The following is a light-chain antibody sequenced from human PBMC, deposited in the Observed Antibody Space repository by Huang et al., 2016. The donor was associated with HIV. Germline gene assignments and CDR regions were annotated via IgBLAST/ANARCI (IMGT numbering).Light chain of an antibody. V-gene: IGKV3D-15*01. CDR3: QQYNNWPPIT. J-gene: IGKJ3*01. Sequence: EIVLTQSPATLSVSPGERATLSCRARQIINTNLAWYQQKPGQAPRLLIYGASTRATGIPARFGGSGSGTEFTLTISSLQSEDCAVYYCQQYNNWPPITFGPGTKVEIK. CDR2: GAS. CDR1: QIINTN.